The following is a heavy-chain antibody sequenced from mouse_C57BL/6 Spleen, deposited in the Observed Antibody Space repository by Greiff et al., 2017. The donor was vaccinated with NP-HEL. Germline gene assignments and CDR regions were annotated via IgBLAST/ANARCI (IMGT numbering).Heavy chain of an antibody. CDR2: IDPANGNT. D-gene: IGHD1-1*01. J-gene: IGHJ2*01. CDR3: ATTVVPPYYFDY. Sequence: EVMLVESVAELVRPGASVKLSCTASGFNIKNTYMHWVKQRPEQGLEWIGRIDPANGNTKYAPKFQGKATITADTSSNTAYLQLSSLTSEDTAIYYCATTVVPPYYFDYWGQGTTLTVSS. V-gene: IGHV14-3*01. CDR1: GFNIKNTY.